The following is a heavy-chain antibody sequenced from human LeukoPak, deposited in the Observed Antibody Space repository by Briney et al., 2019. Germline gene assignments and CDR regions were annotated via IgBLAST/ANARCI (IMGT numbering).Heavy chain of an antibody. CDR1: GGSISSYY. D-gene: IGHD3-3*01. Sequence: SETLSLTCTVSGGSISSYYWSWIRQPAGKGLEWIGRIYTSGSTNYNPSLKSRVTISVDTSKNQFSLKLSSVTAADTAVYYCARDSIHDFWSGWWFDPWGQGTLVTVSS. CDR2: IYTSGST. J-gene: IGHJ5*02. CDR3: ARDSIHDFWSGWWFDP. V-gene: IGHV4-4*07.